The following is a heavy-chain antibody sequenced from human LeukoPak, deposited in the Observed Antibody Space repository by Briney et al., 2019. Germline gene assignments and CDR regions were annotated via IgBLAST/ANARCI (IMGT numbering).Heavy chain of an antibody. J-gene: IGHJ4*02. CDR3: SGGYFGGGVDY. CDR1: GFTFSSYA. Sequence: GGSLRLSCAASGFTFSSYAMSWVRQAPGKGLEWVSAISGSGGSTYYADSVKGRFTISRDNSKNTLYLQMNSLRAEDTAVYYCSGGYFGGGVDYWGQGTLVTVSS. D-gene: IGHD1-26*01. CDR2: ISGSGGST. V-gene: IGHV3-23*01.